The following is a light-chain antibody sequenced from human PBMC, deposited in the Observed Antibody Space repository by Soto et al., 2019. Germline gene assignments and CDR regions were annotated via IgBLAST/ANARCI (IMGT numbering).Light chain of an antibody. CDR2: STD. CDR3: AAWDDSLNDHG. Sequence: QSVLTQPPSASGTPGQRVTISCSGSSSNIGSNSVSWYQQIPGTAPKLVIYSTDQRPSGVHDQFSGSKSGTSASLAVSGLQSEDEADYNCAAWDDSLNDHGFGTGTKLTVL. V-gene: IGLV1-44*01. J-gene: IGLJ1*01. CDR1: SSNIGSNS.